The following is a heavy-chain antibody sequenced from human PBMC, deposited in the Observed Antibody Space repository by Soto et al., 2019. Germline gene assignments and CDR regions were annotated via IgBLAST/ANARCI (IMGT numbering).Heavy chain of an antibody. CDR1: LFIVSDNY. CDR2: IYSGGGT. CDR3: ATRMTTAPY. D-gene: IGHD4-17*01. Sequence: EVRLMQSGGGLVQPGGSLRLSCAASLFIVSDNYMSWVRQAPGKGLEWVSLIYSGGGTDYAESVKGRFTISRDNSKNTLYLQMNSVNAEDTGIYYCATRMTTAPYWGQGTVVTVSS. V-gene: IGHV3-66*01. J-gene: IGHJ4*02.